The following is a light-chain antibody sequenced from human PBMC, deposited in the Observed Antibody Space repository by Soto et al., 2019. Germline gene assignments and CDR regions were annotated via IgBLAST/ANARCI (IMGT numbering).Light chain of an antibody. CDR2: EDT. Sequence: QSALTQPASVSGSPGQAIIISCTGNSSDIGSYDRVSWYQRHPGKAPKLMIYEDTRRPSGISNRFSGSKSGNTASLTISGLQAEDEAGYFCGSYAGSSRFVVFGGGSKLTVL. CDR3: GSYAGSSRFVV. V-gene: IGLV2-23*02. CDR1: SSDIGSYDR. J-gene: IGLJ3*02.